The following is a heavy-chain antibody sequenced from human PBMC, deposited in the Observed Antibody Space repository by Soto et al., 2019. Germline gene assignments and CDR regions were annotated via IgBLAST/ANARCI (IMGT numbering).Heavy chain of an antibody. J-gene: IGHJ6*02. CDR1: GFTFSSYA. CDR3: ANHGGIAVVYGMDV. Sequence: PGGSLRLSCAASGFTFSSYAMSWVRQAPGKGLEWVSAISGSGGSTYYADSVKGRFTISRDNSKNTLYLQMNSLRAEDTAVYYCANHGGIAVVYGMDVWGQGTTVTVSS. CDR2: ISGSGGST. V-gene: IGHV3-23*01. D-gene: IGHD3-22*01.